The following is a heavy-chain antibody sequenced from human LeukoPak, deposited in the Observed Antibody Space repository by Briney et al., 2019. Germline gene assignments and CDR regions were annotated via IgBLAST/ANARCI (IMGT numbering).Heavy chain of an antibody. CDR2: IYYSGST. Sequence: SETLSLTCTASGDSISSYYWSWIRQPPGKGLEWIGYIYYSGSTNYNPSLKSRVTISLDTSKNQFSLKLISVTAADTAVYYCARPLGSGFSYWYFDLWGRGTLVTVSP. D-gene: IGHD3-22*01. CDR1: GDSISSYY. V-gene: IGHV4-59*01. J-gene: IGHJ2*01. CDR3: ARPLGSGFSYWYFDL.